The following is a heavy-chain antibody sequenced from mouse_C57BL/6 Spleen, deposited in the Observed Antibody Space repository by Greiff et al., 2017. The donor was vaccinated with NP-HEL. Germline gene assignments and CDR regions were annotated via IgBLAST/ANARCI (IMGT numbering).Heavy chain of an antibody. D-gene: IGHD1-1*01. J-gene: IGHJ2*01. CDR1: GYTFTSYT. Sequence: QVQLQQSGAELARPGASVKMSCKASGYTFTSYTMHWVKQRPGQGLEWIGYINPSSGYTKYNQKFKDKATLTADKSSSTAYMQLSSLTSEDSAVYYCAKTPITTVVTGDCFDYWGQGTTLTVSS. V-gene: IGHV1-4*01. CDR3: AKTPITTVVTGDCFDY. CDR2: INPSSGYT.